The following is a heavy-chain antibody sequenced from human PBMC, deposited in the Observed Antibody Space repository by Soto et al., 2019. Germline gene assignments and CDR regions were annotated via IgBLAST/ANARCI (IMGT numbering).Heavy chain of an antibody. J-gene: IGHJ5*02. CDR3: ARTAWGRHLVRGVTLGWLDP. D-gene: IGHD3-10*01. V-gene: IGHV4-30-4*08. Sequence: QEQLQESGPGLVKPSQTLSLICTVSGGSISSGDSYWSWIRQPPGKGLEWIGYIYYNGNTNYNPSLKGRGTMLVDTSTNQFSLNLRSVSAADTAVYYWARTAWGRHLVRGVTLGWLDPWGQGTLVTVSS. CDR1: GGSISSGDSY. CDR2: IYYNGNT.